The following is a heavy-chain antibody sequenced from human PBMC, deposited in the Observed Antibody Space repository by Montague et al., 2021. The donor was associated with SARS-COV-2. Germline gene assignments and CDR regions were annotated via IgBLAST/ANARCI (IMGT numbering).Heavy chain of an antibody. D-gene: IGHD3-10*01. J-gene: IGHJ6*02. Sequence: SETLSLTCTVSGGSISSSNYYWGWIRQPQGKGLEWIGNMYYSGSTYYNPSLKSRVTISIDTSTNQFSLNLSSVTAADTAVYYCARDDLVLQGVTKGMDVWGQGTTVTVSS. CDR1: GGSISSSNYY. CDR2: MYYSGST. V-gene: IGHV4-39*07. CDR3: ARDDLVLQGVTKGMDV.